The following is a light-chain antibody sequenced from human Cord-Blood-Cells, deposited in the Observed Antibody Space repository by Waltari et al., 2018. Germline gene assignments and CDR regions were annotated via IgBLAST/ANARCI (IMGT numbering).Light chain of an antibody. CDR3: QSYDSSNHVV. CDR2: EDN. V-gene: IGLV6-57*01. J-gene: IGLJ2*01. CDR1: SGSIDSHC. Sequence: NFMLTQPHSVSASPGKTVTLSCTRRSGSIDSHCVRCYQQRPGSSPTPVIYEDNHRPSVVPVRFSSSIDSSSNSASLTISGLKTEDEADCYCQSYDSSNHVVFGGGTKLTVL.